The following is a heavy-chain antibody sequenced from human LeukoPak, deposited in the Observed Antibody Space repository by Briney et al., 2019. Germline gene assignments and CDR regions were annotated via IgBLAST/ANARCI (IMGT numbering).Heavy chain of an antibody. CDR2: INPNSGGT. CDR1: GYTFTGYY. J-gene: IGHJ4*02. Sequence: ASVKVSCKASGYTFTGYYMHWVRQAPGQGLEWMGWINPNSGGTNYAQKFQGRVTMTRDTSISTAYMELSRLRSDDTAVYYCVRVGCSSTSCYTRFDYWGQGTLVTVSS. V-gene: IGHV1-2*02. D-gene: IGHD2-2*02. CDR3: VRVGCSSTSCYTRFDY.